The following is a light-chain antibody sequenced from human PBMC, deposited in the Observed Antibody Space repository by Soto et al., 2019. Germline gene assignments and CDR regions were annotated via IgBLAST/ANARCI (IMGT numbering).Light chain of an antibody. J-gene: IGKJ2*01. V-gene: IGKV1-39*01. CDR3: QQTYITPYT. CDR2: AAS. Sequence: IQMTQSPSSLSASIGDTVTITCRASQSISTFLHWYQQKLGKAPKLLISAASSLQSGVPSTFSGSGSGTDFTLTISSLQPEDFATYYCQQTYITPYTFGQGTKLEI. CDR1: QSISTF.